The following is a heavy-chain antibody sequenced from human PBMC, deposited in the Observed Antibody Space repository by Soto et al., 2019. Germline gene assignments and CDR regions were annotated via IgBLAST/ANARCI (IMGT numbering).Heavy chain of an antibody. J-gene: IGHJ4*02. CDR3: ASYYDSSGQPFDY. CDR1: GGSISSYY. Sequence: SETLSLTCTVSGGSISSYYWSWIRQPPGKGLEWIGYIYYSGSTNYNPSLKSRVTISVDTSKNQFSLKLSSVTAADTAVYLCASYYDSSGQPFDYWGQGTLVTVSS. CDR2: IYYSGST. V-gene: IGHV4-59*01. D-gene: IGHD3-22*01.